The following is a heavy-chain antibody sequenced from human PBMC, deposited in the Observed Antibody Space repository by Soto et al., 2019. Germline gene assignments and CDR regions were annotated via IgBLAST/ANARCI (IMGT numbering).Heavy chain of an antibody. CDR2: ISAYNGNT. V-gene: IGHV1-18*01. Sequence: GVSVKVSCKASGYTFTSYGISWVRQAPGQGLEWMGWISAYNGNTNYAQKLQGRVTMTTDTSTSTAYMELRSLRSDDTAVYYCAGGYCSSTSCCHAVPYYYMDVWGKGTTVTVSS. J-gene: IGHJ6*03. D-gene: IGHD2-2*01. CDR1: GYTFTSYG. CDR3: AGGYCSSTSCCHAVPYYYMDV.